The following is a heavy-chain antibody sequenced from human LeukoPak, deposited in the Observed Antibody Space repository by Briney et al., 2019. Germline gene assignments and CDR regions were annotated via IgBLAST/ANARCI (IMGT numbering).Heavy chain of an antibody. CDR3: TTLEDDILTGVDY. D-gene: IGHD3-9*01. CDR1: GFTFSNAW. CDR2: IKSKTDGGTT. Sequence: GGSLRLSCAASGFTFSNAWMSWVRQAPGKGLEWVGRIKSKTDGGTTDYAAPVKGRFTISRDDSKNTLYLQMNSLKTEDTAVYYCTTLEDDILTGVDYWGQGTLVTVSS. J-gene: IGHJ4*02. V-gene: IGHV3-15*01.